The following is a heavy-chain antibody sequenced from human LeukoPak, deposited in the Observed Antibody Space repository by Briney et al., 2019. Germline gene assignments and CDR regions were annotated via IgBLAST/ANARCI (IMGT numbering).Heavy chain of an antibody. D-gene: IGHD6-13*01. CDR1: GGSFSGCY. V-gene: IGHV4-34*01. Sequence: SETLSLTCAVYGGSFSGCYWSWIRQSPGKGLEWIGEINHSGSTNYNPSLRSRVTISVDTSKNQFSLKLSSVTAADTAVYYCARVLHSNSSSWPYYFDYWGQGTLVTVSS. CDR2: INHSGST. CDR3: ARVLHSNSSSWPYYFDY. J-gene: IGHJ4*02.